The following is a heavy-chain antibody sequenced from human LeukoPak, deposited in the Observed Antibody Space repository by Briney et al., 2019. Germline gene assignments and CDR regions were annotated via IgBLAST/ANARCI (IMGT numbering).Heavy chain of an antibody. D-gene: IGHD3-10*01. CDR3: ARDEIEELLTGWGGMDV. J-gene: IGHJ6*02. Sequence: ASVKVSCKASGYTFTSYYMHWVRQAPGQRLEWMGWINGGNGNTKYSQKFQDRVTFTRDTSASTAYMELSSLRSEDTAVYYCARDEIEELLTGWGGMDVWGQGTTVTVSS. CDR2: INGGNGNT. V-gene: IGHV1-3*01. CDR1: GYTFTSYY.